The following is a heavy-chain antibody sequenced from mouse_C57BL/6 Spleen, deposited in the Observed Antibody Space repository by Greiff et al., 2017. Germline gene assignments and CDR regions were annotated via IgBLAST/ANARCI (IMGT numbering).Heavy chain of an antibody. V-gene: IGHV10-1*01. Sequence: EVKLVESGGGLVQPKGSLKLSCAASGFSFNTYAMNWVRQAPGKGLEWVARIRSKSNNYATYYADSVKDSFTISRDDSESMLYLQMNNLKTEDTAMYYCVRGPYYGSEEGDFDVWGTGTTVTVSS. CDR1: GFSFNTYA. CDR3: VRGPYYGSEEGDFDV. CDR2: IRSKSNNYAT. D-gene: IGHD1-1*01. J-gene: IGHJ1*03.